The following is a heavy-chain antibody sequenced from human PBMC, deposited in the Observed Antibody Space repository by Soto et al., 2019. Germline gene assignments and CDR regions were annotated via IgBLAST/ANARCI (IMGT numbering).Heavy chain of an antibody. J-gene: IGHJ3*02. CDR1: GFTFDDFA. D-gene: IGHD6-13*01. Sequence: GGSLRLSCAASGFTFDDFAIHWVRQAPGKGLEWVSGISWNSGSLVYADSVKGRFTISRDNAKNSLYLQMNSLRAEDTALYYCAKDKAATVFDAFDIWRQGTMVTVSS. CDR3: AKDKAATVFDAFDI. CDR2: ISWNSGSL. V-gene: IGHV3-9*01.